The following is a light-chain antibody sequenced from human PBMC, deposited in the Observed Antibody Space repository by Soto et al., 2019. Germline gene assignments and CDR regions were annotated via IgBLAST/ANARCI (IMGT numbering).Light chain of an antibody. CDR2: GNS. V-gene: IGLV1-40*01. J-gene: IGLJ1*01. Sequence: QSVLTQPPSVSGAPGQRVTISCAGSRANIGAGYDVQWYQHLPGTALKLLIYGNSYRPSGVPDRFSGSKSGTSASLAITGLQAEDEADYYCQSFDSSLSGSVFGSGTKLTVL. CDR3: QSFDSSLSGSV. CDR1: RANIGAGYD.